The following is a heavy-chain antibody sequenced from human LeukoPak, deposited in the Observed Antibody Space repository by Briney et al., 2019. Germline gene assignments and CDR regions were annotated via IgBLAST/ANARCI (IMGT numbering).Heavy chain of an antibody. CDR3: AXXXXXXXXXYYYYGMDV. Sequence: ASVKVSCKASGYTFTGYYMYWVRQAPGQGLEWMGWISAYNGNTNYAQKLQGRVTMTTDTSTSTAYMELRSLRSDDTAVYYCAXXXXXXXXXYYYYGMDVWGQGTTVTVSS. CDR1: GYTFTGYY. CDR2: ISAYNGNT. J-gene: IGHJ6*02. V-gene: IGHV1-18*04.